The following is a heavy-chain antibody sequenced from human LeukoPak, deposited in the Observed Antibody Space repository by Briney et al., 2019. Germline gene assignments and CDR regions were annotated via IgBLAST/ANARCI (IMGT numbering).Heavy chain of an antibody. V-gene: IGHV3-33*01. CDR3: AREGPRGNSQFDY. D-gene: IGHD2/OR15-2a*01. CDR2: IWYDGTNK. CDR1: GFTLSNYG. Sequence: PGGSLRLSCAASGFTLSNYGMHWDRQAPGKGLEWVALIWYDGTNKYYTDSVRGRFTISRENTQNTLYLQMNSLRVEDTALYYCAREGPRGNSQFDYWGQGTLVTVSS. J-gene: IGHJ4*02.